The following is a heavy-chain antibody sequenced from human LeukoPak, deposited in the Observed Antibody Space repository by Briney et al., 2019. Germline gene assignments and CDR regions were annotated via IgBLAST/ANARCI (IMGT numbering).Heavy chain of an antibody. J-gene: IGHJ4*02. CDR3: AREGPRGNSQFDY. V-gene: IGHV3-33*08. CDR1: GFIFSNYA. D-gene: IGHD2/OR15-2a*01. CDR2: IWYDGSNK. Sequence: PGGSLRLSCAASGFIFSNYAMSWVRQAPGKGLEWEALIWYDGSNKYYADSVKGRLTISRDNFKNTLYLQMNSLRAEDTAVYYCAREGPRGNSQFDYWGQGTLVTVSS.